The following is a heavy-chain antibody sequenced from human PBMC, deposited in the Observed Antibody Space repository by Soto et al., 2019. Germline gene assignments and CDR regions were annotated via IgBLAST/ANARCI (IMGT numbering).Heavy chain of an antibody. CDR1: GFTFSSYA. V-gene: IGHV3-64*01. CDR2: ISSNGGST. Sequence: GGSLRLSCAASGFTFSSYAMHWVRQAPGKGLEYVSAISSNGGSTYYANSVKGRFTISRDNSKNTLYLQMGSLRAEDMAVYYCARGYCSGGSCFDAEYFQHWGQGTLVTVSS. J-gene: IGHJ1*01. D-gene: IGHD2-15*01. CDR3: ARGYCSGGSCFDAEYFQH.